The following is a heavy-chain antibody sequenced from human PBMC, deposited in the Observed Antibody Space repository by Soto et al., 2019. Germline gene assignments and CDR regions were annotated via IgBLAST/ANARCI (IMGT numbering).Heavy chain of an antibody. D-gene: IGHD2-15*01. Sequence: QVQLVQSGAEVKKPGASVKVSCKASGYTFTSCYMHWVRQAPGQGLEWMGIINPSGGSTSYAQKFQGRVTMTRDTSTSTVYMELSSLRSEDTAVYYCARIGLDMAAGYYYGMDVWGQGTTVAVSS. J-gene: IGHJ6*02. V-gene: IGHV1-46*01. CDR3: ARIGLDMAAGYYYGMDV. CDR2: INPSGGST. CDR1: GYTFTSCY.